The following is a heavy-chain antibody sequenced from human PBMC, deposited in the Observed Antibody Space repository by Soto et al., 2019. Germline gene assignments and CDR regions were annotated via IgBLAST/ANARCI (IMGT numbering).Heavy chain of an antibody. J-gene: IGHJ4*02. D-gene: IGHD6-19*01. CDR1: GCSVRSGSYY. V-gene: IGHV4-31*11. CDR3: ARTCVKGWYYFDY. CDR2: IYYTGNT. Sequence: PSESLSLTGAVSGCSVRSGSYYWSWIRQHPGRGLEWIGYIYYTGNTYYNPPLKSRLAISVDTSKNQFSLKLTSVTAADTAVYYCARTCVKGWYYFDYWGQGTLVPVPS.